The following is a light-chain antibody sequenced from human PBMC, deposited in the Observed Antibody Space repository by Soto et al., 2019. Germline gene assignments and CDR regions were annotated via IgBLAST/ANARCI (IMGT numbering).Light chain of an antibody. V-gene: IGKV3-15*01. CDR3: QQYSQWPLT. CDR1: QSVTSN. J-gene: IGKJ4*01. CDR2: GVS. Sequence: EILMTQSPATLSVSPGERATLSCRASQSVTSNLAWYQQKPGQAPRLLMYGVSTRDTGIPARFGGSGSATEFTLPISRLQSEDFSVYYCQQYSQWPLTFGGGTKVDIK.